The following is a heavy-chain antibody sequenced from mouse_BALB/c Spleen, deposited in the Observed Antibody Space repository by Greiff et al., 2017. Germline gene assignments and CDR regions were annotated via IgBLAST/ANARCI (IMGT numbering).Heavy chain of an antibody. CDR2: ISYSGST. J-gene: IGHJ3*01. CDR3: ARHPGAY. V-gene: IGHV3-2*02. CDR1: GYSITSDYA. Sequence: VQLQQSGPGLVKPSQSLSLTCTVTGYSITSDYAWDWIRQFPGNKLEWVGYISYSGSTSYNPSLKSRISITRDTSKNQFFLQLNSVTTEDTATYYCARHPGAYWGQGTLVTVSA.